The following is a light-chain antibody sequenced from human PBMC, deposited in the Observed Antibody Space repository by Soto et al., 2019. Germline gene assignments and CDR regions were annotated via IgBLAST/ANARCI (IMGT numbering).Light chain of an antibody. V-gene: IGLV1-51*01. CDR3: GSWDSSLSAYV. CDR1: SSNIGNNY. J-gene: IGLJ1*01. Sequence: QSVLTQSPSVSAAPGQKVTISCSGSSSNIGNNYVSWYQQLPGTAPKLLIYDNNKRPSGIPDRFSDSKSGTSGTLDITGLQTGDEADYYCGSWDSSLSAYVFGTGTKVTVL. CDR2: DNN.